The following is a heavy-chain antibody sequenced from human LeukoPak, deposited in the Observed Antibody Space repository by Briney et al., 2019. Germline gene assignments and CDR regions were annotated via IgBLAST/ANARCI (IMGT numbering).Heavy chain of an antibody. CDR3: ARAPYYDILTGRRGGYYFDY. CDR2: IIPIFSTA. J-gene: IGHJ4*02. CDR1: GGTFSSYA. V-gene: IGHV1-69*01. D-gene: IGHD3-9*01. Sequence: ASVKVSCKASGGTFSSYAISWVRQAPGQGLEWMGGIIPIFSTANYAQKFQGRVTITADESTSTTYMELSSLRSGDTAVYYCARAPYYDILTGRRGGYYFDYWGQGTLVTVSS.